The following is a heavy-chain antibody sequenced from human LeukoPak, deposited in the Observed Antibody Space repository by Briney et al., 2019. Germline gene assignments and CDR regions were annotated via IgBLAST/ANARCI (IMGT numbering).Heavy chain of an antibody. CDR3: ARDSSSRPFDY. V-gene: IGHV3-64*01. D-gene: IGHD6-19*01. CDR1: GFTFSDYG. Sequence: GGSLRLSCAASGFTFSDYGMHWVRQAPGKGMEYVSTISSNGGSTYYANSVKGRFTVSRDNSKNTLYLQMGSLRAEDMAVYYCARDSSSRPFDYWGQGTLVTVSS. J-gene: IGHJ4*02. CDR2: ISSNGGST.